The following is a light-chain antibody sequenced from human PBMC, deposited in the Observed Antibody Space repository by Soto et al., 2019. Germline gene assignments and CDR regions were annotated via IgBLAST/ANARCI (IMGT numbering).Light chain of an antibody. CDR1: QNISDSY. CDR2: GVS. CDR3: QQYNNWPLT. J-gene: IGKJ4*01. V-gene: IGKV3-20*01. Sequence: EIVLTQSPGTLSLSPGERATLSCRASQNISDSYLAWFQQKPGQAPRVFIYGVSSRATGVPDRFSGSGSGTDFTLIINSLQSEDFAVYYCQQYNNWPLTFGGGTKVEIK.